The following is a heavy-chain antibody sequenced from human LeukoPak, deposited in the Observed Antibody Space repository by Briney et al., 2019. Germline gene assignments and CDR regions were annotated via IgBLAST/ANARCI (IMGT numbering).Heavy chain of an antibody. V-gene: IGHV3-30*02. Sequence: QSGGSLRLSCAASGFTFSSYGMHWVRQAPGKGLEWAAFIRYDGSNKYYADSVKGRFTISRDNAKNSLYLQMNSLRAEDMALYYCARGEDKWNVPGSYFDYWGQGTLVTVSS. CDR1: GFTFSSYG. CDR2: IRYDGSNK. D-gene: IGHD1-20*01. CDR3: ARGEDKWNVPGSYFDY. J-gene: IGHJ4*02.